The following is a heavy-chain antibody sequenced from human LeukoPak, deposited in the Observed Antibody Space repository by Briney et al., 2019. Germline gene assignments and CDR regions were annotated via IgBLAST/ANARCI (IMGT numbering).Heavy chain of an antibody. V-gene: IGHV3-15*01. CDR1: GFTFSDAW. CDR3: TTRGGSFSSFDY. CDR2: IKSKTDGGTT. D-gene: IGHD1-26*01. J-gene: IGHJ4*02. Sequence: GGSLRLSCAASGFTFSDAWMSWVRQAPGKGLEWVGRIKSKTDGGTTDYAAPVKGRFTISRDDSKNTLYLQMNSLKTEDTAVYYCTTRGGSFSSFDYWGQGTLVTVSS.